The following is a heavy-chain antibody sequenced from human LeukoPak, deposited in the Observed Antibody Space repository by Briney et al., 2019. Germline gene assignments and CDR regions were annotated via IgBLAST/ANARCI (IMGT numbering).Heavy chain of an antibody. J-gene: IGHJ6*03. CDR3: ARVRGEGLWFGDSYYYYYMDV. Sequence: ASVKVSCKASGYTFAGYYVHWVRQAPGQGLEWMGWINPNSGGTNYAQKFQGRVTMTRDTSISTAYMELSRLRSDDTAVYYCARVRGEGLWFGDSYYYYYMDVWGKGTTVTISS. CDR1: GYTFAGYY. CDR2: INPNSGGT. V-gene: IGHV1-2*02. D-gene: IGHD3-10*01.